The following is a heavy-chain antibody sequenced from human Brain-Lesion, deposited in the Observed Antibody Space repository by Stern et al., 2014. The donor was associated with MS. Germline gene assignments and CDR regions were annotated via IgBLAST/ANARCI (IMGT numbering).Heavy chain of an antibody. CDR1: GYIFTGYY. J-gene: IGHJ6*02. CDR2: INPNTGGT. CDR3: ARDQRGITIFGVVTDYYYLGMDV. D-gene: IGHD3-3*01. V-gene: IGHV1-2*02. Sequence: QVQLVQSGAEVKKPGASVKVSCKTSGYIFTGYYIHWVRQAPGKGLEWMAWINPNTGGTTNAQKFQGRATTSKDTTISTAHVELSSLTSDDTAVYYCARDQRGITIFGVVTDYYYLGMDVWGQGTTVTVSS.